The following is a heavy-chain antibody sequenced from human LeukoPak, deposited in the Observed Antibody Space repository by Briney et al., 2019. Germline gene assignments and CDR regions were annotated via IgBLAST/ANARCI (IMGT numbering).Heavy chain of an antibody. J-gene: IGHJ5*02. D-gene: IGHD6-19*01. Sequence: GGSLRLSCAASGFTFDDYAMHWVRQAPGKGLEWVSGISWNSGSIGYADSVKGRFTISRDNAKNSLYLQMNSQRAEDTALYYCAKDSGGWYNWFDPWGQGTLVTVSS. CDR2: ISWNSGSI. V-gene: IGHV3-9*01. CDR1: GFTFDDYA. CDR3: AKDSGGWYNWFDP.